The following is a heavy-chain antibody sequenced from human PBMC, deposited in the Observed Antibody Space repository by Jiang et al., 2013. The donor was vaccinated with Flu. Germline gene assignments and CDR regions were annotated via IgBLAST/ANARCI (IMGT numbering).Heavy chain of an antibody. D-gene: IGHD3-3*01. J-gene: IGHJ4*02. CDR1: GGSFSGYY. CDR2: INHSGST. CDR3: ARGLKFWSGANY. V-gene: IGHV4-34*01. Sequence: LLKPSETLSLTCAVYGGSFSGYYWSWIRQPPGKGLEWIGEINHSGSTNYNPSLKSRVTISVDTSKNQFSLKLSSVTAADTAVYYCARGLKFWSGANYWGQGTLVTVSS.